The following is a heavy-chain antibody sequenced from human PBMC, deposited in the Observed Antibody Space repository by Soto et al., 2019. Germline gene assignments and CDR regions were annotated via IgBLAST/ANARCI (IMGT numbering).Heavy chain of an antibody. CDR2: INAGNGNT. CDR3: ARDLSFTMVRGVSYYFDY. CDR1: GYTFTSYA. Sequence: ASVKVSCEASGYTFTSYAMHWVRQAPGQRLEWMGWINAGNGNTKYSQKFQGRVTITRDTSASTAYMELSSLRSEDTAAYYCARDLSFTMVRGVSYYFDYWGQGTLVTVSS. J-gene: IGHJ4*02. V-gene: IGHV1-3*01. D-gene: IGHD3-10*01.